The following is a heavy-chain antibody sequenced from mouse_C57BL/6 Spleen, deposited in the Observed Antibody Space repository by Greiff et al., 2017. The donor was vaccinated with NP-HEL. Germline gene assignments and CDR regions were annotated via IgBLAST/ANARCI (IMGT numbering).Heavy chain of an antibody. V-gene: IGHV1-19*01. CDR1: GYTFTDYY. CDR3: ARYGSSPYYYAMDY. Sequence: VQLQQSGPVLVKPGASVKMSCKASGYTFTDYYMNWVKQSHGKILEWMGVINPYNGATSYNKKFKGKATLTVDKSSSTAYMELNSLTSEDSAVYYCARYGSSPYYYAMDYWGQGTSVTVSS. D-gene: IGHD1-1*01. J-gene: IGHJ4*01. CDR2: INPYNGAT.